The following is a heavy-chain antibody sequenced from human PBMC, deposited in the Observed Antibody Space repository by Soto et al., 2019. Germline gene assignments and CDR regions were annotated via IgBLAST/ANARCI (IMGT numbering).Heavy chain of an antibody. CDR3: ARINGDDERTEGEDYDFWSGSLPHYYYYYMDV. D-gene: IGHD3-3*01. J-gene: IGHJ6*03. CDR1: GFTFDDYG. Sequence: PGGSLRLSCAASGFTFDDYGMGWVRQAPGKGLEWVSGINWNGGSTGYADSVKGRFTISRDNAKNSLYLQMNSLRAEDTALYHCARINGDDERTEGEDYDFWSGSLPHYYYYYMDVWGKGTTVTVSS. V-gene: IGHV3-20*01. CDR2: INWNGGST.